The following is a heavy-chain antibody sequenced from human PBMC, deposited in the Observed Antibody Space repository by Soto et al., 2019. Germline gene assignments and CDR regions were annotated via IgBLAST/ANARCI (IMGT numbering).Heavy chain of an antibody. V-gene: IGHV4-31*03. D-gene: IGHD6-19*01. CDR1: GGSISSGGYY. Sequence: PSETLSLTCTVSGGSISSGGYYWSWIRHHPGKGLEWIGYIYYSGSTYYNPSLKSRVTISVDTSKNQFSLKLSSVTAADTAVYYCARGLVSQWLIPHFDYWGQGTLVTVSS. CDR2: IYYSGST. J-gene: IGHJ4*02. CDR3: ARGLVSQWLIPHFDY.